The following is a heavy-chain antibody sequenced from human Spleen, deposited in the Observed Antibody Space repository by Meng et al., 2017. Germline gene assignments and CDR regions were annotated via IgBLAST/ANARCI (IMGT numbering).Heavy chain of an antibody. Sequence: SETLSLTCTVSGASISSYYWSWIRQPPGKGLGWIGYIYYSGSTNYNPSLKSRVTISVDTSKNQFSLKLNSVTAADTAVYYCARDYCSCDNCESGALNWFDPWGQGTLVTVSS. J-gene: IGHJ5*02. CDR1: GASISSYY. CDR3: ARDYCSCDNCESGALNWFDP. CDR2: IYYSGST. V-gene: IGHV4-59*01. D-gene: IGHD2-15*01.